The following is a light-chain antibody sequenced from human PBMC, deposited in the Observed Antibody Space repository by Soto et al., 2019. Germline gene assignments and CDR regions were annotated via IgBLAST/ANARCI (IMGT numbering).Light chain of an antibody. V-gene: IGKV4-1*01. J-gene: IGKJ1*01. CDR2: WAS. CDR3: HQYYSGWT. CDR1: QSVLDTSNNENF. Sequence: IVMTQSPDSLAVSLGERATINCKSSQSVLDTSNNENFLAWFQQKPGQPPKLLIYWASTRESGVPDRFSGSGSGTDFTLTISSLQAEDVAIYYCHQYYSGWTFGQGTKVEIK.